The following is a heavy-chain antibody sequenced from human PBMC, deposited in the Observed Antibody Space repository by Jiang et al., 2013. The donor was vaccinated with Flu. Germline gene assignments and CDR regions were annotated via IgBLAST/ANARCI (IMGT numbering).Heavy chain of an antibody. V-gene: IGHV4-38-2*02. CDR3: ARDEGGSGSYYSPYGMDV. Sequence: LLKPSETLSLNCGVSGYSISSGFYWGWLRQPPGKGPEWIGTTYHSGITFYNPSLKSRITMSVDTSKNQFSLKLTSVTAADTAVYYCARDEGGSGSYYSPYGMDVVGPRDH. D-gene: IGHD3-10*01. J-gene: IGHJ6*02. CDR2: TYHSGIT. CDR1: GYSISSGFY.